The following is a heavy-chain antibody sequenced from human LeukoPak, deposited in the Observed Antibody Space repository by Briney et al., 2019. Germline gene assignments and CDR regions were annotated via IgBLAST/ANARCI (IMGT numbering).Heavy chain of an antibody. D-gene: IGHD2-15*01. J-gene: IGHJ5*02. CDR2: ISSNGGST. Sequence: GGSLRLSCSASGFTFSSYAMHWIRQAPGKGLEYVPAISSNGGSTYYADSVKGRFTISRDNSKNTLYLQMSSLRAEDTAVYYCVKDAGYCSGGSCWVTWGQGTLVTVSS. CDR1: GFTFSSYA. CDR3: VKDAGYCSGGSCWVT. V-gene: IGHV3-64D*06.